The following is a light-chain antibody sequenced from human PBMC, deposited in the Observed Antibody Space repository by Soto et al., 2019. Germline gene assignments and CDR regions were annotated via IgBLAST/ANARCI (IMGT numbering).Light chain of an antibody. CDR1: QSVSSN. J-gene: IGKJ2*01. CDR3: QQYSDWPTYT. V-gene: IGKV3-15*01. Sequence: IVMTQSPATLSVSPGERATLSCRASQSVSSNLAWYQQKPGQAPRLLIFGASIRATGVPARFSAGGSGTEFTLTISSLQSEDFAIYYCQQYSDWPTYTFGQGTKVDIK. CDR2: GAS.